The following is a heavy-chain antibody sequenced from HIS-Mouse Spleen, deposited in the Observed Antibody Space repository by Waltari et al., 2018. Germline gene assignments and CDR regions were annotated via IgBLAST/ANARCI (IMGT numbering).Heavy chain of an antibody. CDR2: IRSKAYGGKT. CDR1: VFTFGGSA. CDR3: TGSSSAHFQH. V-gene: IGHV3-49*03. D-gene: IGHD6-6*01. J-gene: IGHJ1*01. Sequence: VQLLGSGGSWLQPRRPGALPCTASVFTFGGSAMSGFRQAPVKGLEWGGFIRSKAYGGKTEYAASVKGRFTISRDDSKSIAYLQMNSLKTEDTAVYYCTGSSSAHFQHWGQGTLVTVSS.